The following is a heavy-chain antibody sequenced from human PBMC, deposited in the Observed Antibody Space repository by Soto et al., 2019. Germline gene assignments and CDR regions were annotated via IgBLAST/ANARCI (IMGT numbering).Heavy chain of an antibody. CDR2: ISAYNGNT. Sequence: QVQLVQSGAEVKKPGASVKVSCKASGYTFTSYDISWVRQAPGQGLEWMGWISAYNGNTNYAQKLQGRVTMTTDTSTRTADMELRSLRSDDTAVYYCARVSIAARPTYYYGMDVWGQGTTVTVSS. CDR1: GYTFTSYD. CDR3: ARVSIAARPTYYYGMDV. D-gene: IGHD6-6*01. V-gene: IGHV1-18*01. J-gene: IGHJ6*02.